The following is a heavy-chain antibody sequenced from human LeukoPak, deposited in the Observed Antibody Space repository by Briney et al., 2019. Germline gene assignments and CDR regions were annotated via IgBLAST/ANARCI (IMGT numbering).Heavy chain of an antibody. CDR2: IYNSGST. CDR1: GGSISTYY. J-gene: IGHJ4*02. Sequence: PSETLSLTCTVSGGSISTYYWSWSRQPPGKGLGWVGYIYNSGSTNYNPSLKSRVTISVDTSKNQFSLKLSSVTAADSAVYYCARGGPYDSGTFYFDYWGQGTLVTVSS. CDR3: ARGGPYDSGTFYFDY. D-gene: IGHD3-10*01. V-gene: IGHV4-59*01.